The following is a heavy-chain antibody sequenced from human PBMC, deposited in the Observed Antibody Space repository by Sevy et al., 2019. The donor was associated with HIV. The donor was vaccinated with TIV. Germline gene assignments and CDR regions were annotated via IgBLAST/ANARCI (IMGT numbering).Heavy chain of an antibody. D-gene: IGHD2-15*01. CDR3: ARHCSRGSCYSLLPHYYYGMDV. CDR2: IKEDGSER. CDR1: GFTFNMYW. J-gene: IGHJ6*02. V-gene: IGHV3-7*01. Sequence: GGSLRLSCAASGFTFNMYWMTWVRQAPGKGLEWVANIKEDGSERNYLDSVKGRFTISRDNAKESLYLQINSLRAEDTAVYYCARHCSRGSCYSLLPHYYYGMDVWGQGTTVTVSS.